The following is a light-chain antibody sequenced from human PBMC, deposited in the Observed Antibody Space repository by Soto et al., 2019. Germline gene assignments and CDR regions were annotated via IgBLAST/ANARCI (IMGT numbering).Light chain of an antibody. CDR2: DAS. CDR3: QQYGNSPRS. J-gene: IGKJ4*01. CDR1: HSVSRTY. V-gene: IGKV3-20*01. Sequence: EIVLTQSPGTLSLFPGERATLSCRASHSVSRTYLAWYQQKPGQAPRLLMYDASTRATGIPDRFSGSGSGTDFTLTISRLEPEDFAVYYCQQYGNSPRSFGGGTKVDIK.